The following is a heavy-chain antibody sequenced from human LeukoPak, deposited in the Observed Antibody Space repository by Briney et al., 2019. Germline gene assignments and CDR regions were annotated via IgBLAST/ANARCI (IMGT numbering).Heavy chain of an antibody. CDR1: GYTFTSYA. D-gene: IGHD6-13*01. CDR2: INAGNGNT. CDR3: ARDGFSRSSSWYYLDY. J-gene: IGHJ4*02. V-gene: IGHV1-3*01. Sequence: ASVKVSCKASGYTFTSYAMHWVRQAPGQRLEWMGWINAGNGNTKYSQEFQGRVTITRDTSASTAYMELSSLRSEDTAVYYCARDGFSRSSSWYYLDYWGQGTLVTVSS.